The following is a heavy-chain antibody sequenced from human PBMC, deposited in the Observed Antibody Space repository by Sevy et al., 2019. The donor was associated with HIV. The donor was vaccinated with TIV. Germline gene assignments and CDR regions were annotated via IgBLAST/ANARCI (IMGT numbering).Heavy chain of an antibody. V-gene: IGHV1-18*01. D-gene: IGHD3-22*01. Sequence: ASVKVSCKASGYIFTSYGISWVRQAPGQGLEWMGWISNYNGNTNYAQKVQGRVTMTTGTSTSTAYMELRSLRSDDTAVYYCARGTTMIGHGVLSYGMDVWGQGTTVTVSS. CDR3: ARGTTMIGHGVLSYGMDV. CDR2: ISNYNGNT. CDR1: GYIFTSYG. J-gene: IGHJ6*02.